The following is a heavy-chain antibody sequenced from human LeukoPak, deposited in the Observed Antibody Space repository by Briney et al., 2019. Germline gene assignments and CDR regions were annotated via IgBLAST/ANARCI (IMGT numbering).Heavy chain of an antibody. CDR2: INPSGGST. CDR1: GYTFTSYY. CDR3: AREIAAAWTYFDY. D-gene: IGHD6-13*01. V-gene: IGHV1-46*01. J-gene: IGHJ4*02. Sequence: ASVKVSCKASGYTFTSYYMHWGRQAPGQGLECMGIINPSGGSTSYAQKFQGRVTMTRDTSTSTVYMELSSLRSEDTAVYYCAREIAAAWTYFDYWGQGTLVTVSS.